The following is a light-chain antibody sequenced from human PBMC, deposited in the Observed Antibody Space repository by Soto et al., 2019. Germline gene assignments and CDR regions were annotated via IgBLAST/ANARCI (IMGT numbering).Light chain of an antibody. CDR3: QQYKSYSPYT. CDR2: RAS. J-gene: IGKJ2*01. Sequence: GARVTITCRASESISRWLAWYQQKPGQAPKLLIHRASTLATGVPSRISGSGSGTDFTLTISNLQPDDFATYYCQQYKSYSPYTFGQGTK. CDR1: ESISRW. V-gene: IGKV1-5*03.